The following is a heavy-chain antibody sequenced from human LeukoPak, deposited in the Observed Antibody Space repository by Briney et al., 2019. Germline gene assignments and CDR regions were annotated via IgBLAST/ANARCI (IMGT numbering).Heavy chain of an antibody. Sequence: ASVKVSCKASGGTFSSYAISWVRQAPGQGLEWMGRIIPILGIANYAQKFQGRVTNTADKSTSTAYMELSSLGSEDTAVYYCARLDSSGYQYYFDYWGQGTLVTVSS. J-gene: IGHJ4*02. D-gene: IGHD3-22*01. CDR3: ARLDSSGYQYYFDY. V-gene: IGHV1-69*04. CDR2: IIPILGIA. CDR1: GGTFSSYA.